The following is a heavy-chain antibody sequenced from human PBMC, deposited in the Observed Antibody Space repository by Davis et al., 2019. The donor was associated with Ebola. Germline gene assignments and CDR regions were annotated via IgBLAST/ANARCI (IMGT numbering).Heavy chain of an antibody. CDR2: INHSGST. D-gene: IGHD3-22*01. CDR1: GGSFSGYY. Sequence: SETLSLTCAVYGGSFSGYYWSWIRQPPGKGLEWIGEINHSGSTYYNPSLKSRVTISVDTSKNQFSLKLSSVTAADTAVYYCARQGYYYDSSGYLHFDYWGQGTLVTVSS. V-gene: IGHV4-34*01. CDR3: ARQGYYYDSSGYLHFDY. J-gene: IGHJ4*02.